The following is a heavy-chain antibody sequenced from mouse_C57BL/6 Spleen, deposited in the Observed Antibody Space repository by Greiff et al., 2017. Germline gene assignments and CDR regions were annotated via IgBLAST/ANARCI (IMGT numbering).Heavy chain of an antibody. CDR3: ARSPGHYAMDY. Sequence: QVQLQQPGAELVMPGASVKLSCKASGYTFTSYWMHWVKQRPGQGLEWIGELDPSDSYTNYNQKFKGKSTLTVDKSSSTAYMQLSSLTSEDSAVYYCARSPGHYAMDYWGQGTSVTGSS. J-gene: IGHJ4*01. CDR2: LDPSDSYT. CDR1: GYTFTSYW. V-gene: IGHV1-69*01.